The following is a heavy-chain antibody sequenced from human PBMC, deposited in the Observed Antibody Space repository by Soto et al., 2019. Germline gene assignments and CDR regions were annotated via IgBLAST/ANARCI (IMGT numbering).Heavy chain of an antibody. CDR3: AREGGPPDFVVVPAATNNPEDYYYYGMDV. CDR2: ISYDGSNK. V-gene: IGHV3-30-3*01. Sequence: GGSLRLSCAASGFTFSSYAMHWVRQAPGKGLEWVAVISYDGSNKYYADSVKGRFTISRDNSKNTLYLQMNSLRAEDTAVYYCAREGGPPDFVVVPAATNNPEDYYYYGMDVWGQGTTVTVSS. J-gene: IGHJ6*02. CDR1: GFTFSSYA. D-gene: IGHD2-2*01.